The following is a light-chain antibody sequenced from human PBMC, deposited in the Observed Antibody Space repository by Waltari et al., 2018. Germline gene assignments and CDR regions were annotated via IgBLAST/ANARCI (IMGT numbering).Light chain of an antibody. CDR1: NMGEKY. CDR3: QAWDSSTAV. Sequence: SYELNQPPSVTVSPGQTASIPCPGDNMGEKYACWYQQKPGQSPVLVIYQDSKRPSAIPERFSGSNSGNTATLTISGTQAMDEADYYCQAWDSSTAVFGGGTKLTVL. V-gene: IGLV3-1*01. J-gene: IGLJ3*02. CDR2: QDS.